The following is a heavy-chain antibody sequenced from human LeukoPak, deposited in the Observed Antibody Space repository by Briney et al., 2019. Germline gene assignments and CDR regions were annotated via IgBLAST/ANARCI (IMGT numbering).Heavy chain of an antibody. CDR3: TTNPYDKSGYHI. CDR1: GLTFSNAW. J-gene: IGHJ3*02. V-gene: IGHV3-15*01. D-gene: IGHD3-22*01. Sequence: GGSLRLSCAVSGLTFSNAWISWVRQAPGKGLEWVGHIKRKSDGGTTDYAAPVKGRFTISRDDSKNMFYLQMNSLKTEDTAVYYCTTNPYDKSGYHIWGQGTMVTVSS. CDR2: IKRKSDGGTT.